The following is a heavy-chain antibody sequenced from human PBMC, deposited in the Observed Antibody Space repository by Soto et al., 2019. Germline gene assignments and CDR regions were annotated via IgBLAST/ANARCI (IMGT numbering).Heavy chain of an antibody. CDR1: GGTFSSYA. CDR2: IIPIFGTA. Sequence: SVKVSGKASGGTFSSYAISWVRQAPGQGLEWMGGIIPIFGTANYAQKFQGRVTITADKSTSTAYMELSSLRSEDTAVYYCARGKNYDFSSGYPPFWRYYYGMAVSGKGTTVTVSS. D-gene: IGHD3-3*01. V-gene: IGHV1-69*06. J-gene: IGHJ6*04. CDR3: ARGKNYDFSSGYPPFWRYYYGMAV.